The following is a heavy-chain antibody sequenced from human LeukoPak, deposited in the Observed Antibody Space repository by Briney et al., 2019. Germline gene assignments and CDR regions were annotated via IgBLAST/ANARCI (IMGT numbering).Heavy chain of an antibody. CDR1: GFTVSSNY. D-gene: IGHD3-3*01. CDR2: IYSGGST. Sequence: GGSLRLSCAASGFTVSSNYMSWVRQAPGKGLEWVSVIYSGGSTYYADSVKRRFTISRDNSKNTLYLQMNSLRAEDTAVYYCARGAEYYDFWSGSTLYYFDYWGQGTLVTVSS. CDR3: ARGAEYYDFWSGSTLYYFDY. J-gene: IGHJ4*02. V-gene: IGHV3-66*02.